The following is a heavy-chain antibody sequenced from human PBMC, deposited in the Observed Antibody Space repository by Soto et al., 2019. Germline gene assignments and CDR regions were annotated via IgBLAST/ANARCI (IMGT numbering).Heavy chain of an antibody. J-gene: IGHJ5*02. D-gene: IGHD3-10*01. V-gene: IGHV3-66*01. Sequence: EVQLVESGGGLVQPGGSLRLSCTASGFTVSSNYMSWVRQAPGKGLEWVSVIYSAGNTYYADSVKGRFSISRDNSKNTLYLVMNSLRAEDTAVYDCARDVSGGLDPWGQGTLVTVSS. CDR2: IYSAGNT. CDR3: ARDVSGGLDP. CDR1: GFTVSSNY.